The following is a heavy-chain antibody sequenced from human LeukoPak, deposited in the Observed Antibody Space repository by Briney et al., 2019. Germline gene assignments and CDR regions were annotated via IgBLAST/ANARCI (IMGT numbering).Heavy chain of an antibody. V-gene: IGHV3-23*01. CDR1: GFTFRSYG. CDR3: ALDARLGESLR. CDR2: ISASGGNT. J-gene: IGHJ4*02. D-gene: IGHD3-16*01. Sequence: GGSLRLSCEASGFTFRSYGMTWVRQAPGKGLEWVSAISASGGNTYYADSVKGRFTISRDNSKNTLYLQMNSLRAEDTAVDYCALDARLGESLRWGQGTLVTVSS.